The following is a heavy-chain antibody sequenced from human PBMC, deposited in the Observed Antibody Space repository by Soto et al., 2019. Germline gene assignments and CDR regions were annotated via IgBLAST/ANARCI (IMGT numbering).Heavy chain of an antibody. CDR3: AKGRGGSGSLTPRVDF. Sequence: EVQLLESGGGLVQPGGSLRLSCAASGFTFNNYAMTWVRQAPGKGLEWVSAISGGGDTTSYADSVKGRFTVSRGGSKNTLYLQMSSLRDEDTALYYCAKGRGGSGSLTPRVDFWGQGTLVTVSS. D-gene: IGHD3-10*01. CDR1: GFTFNNYA. V-gene: IGHV3-23*01. J-gene: IGHJ4*02. CDR2: ISGGGDTT.